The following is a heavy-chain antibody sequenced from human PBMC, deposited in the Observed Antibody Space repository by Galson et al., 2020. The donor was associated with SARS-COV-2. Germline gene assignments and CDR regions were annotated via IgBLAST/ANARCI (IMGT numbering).Heavy chain of an antibody. CDR1: GFIFSSYA. Sequence: GESLKISCAASGFIFSSYAMNWVRQAPGMGLQWVSYISSGDNTIYYADPVRGRFTISRDNARNALYLEMSSLRAEDTAVYFCARVGYYFGMDVWGQGTTVTVSS. CDR3: ARVGYYFGMDV. J-gene: IGHJ6*02. V-gene: IGHV3-48*03. CDR2: ISSGDNTI.